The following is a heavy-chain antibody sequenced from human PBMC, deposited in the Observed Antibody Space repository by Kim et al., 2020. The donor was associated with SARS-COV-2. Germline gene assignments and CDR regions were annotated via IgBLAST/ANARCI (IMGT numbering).Heavy chain of an antibody. Sequence: GGSLRLSCAASGFTFRSYAMNWVRQAPGKGLEWVSGISGSGGSTYYADSVKGRFTISRDNSKNTLYLQMNSLRDGDTAVYYCAKEAGWFDDWGQGTLVTVSS. CDR2: ISGSGGST. D-gene: IGHD2-15*01. J-gene: IGHJ4*02. CDR3: AKEAGWFDD. V-gene: IGHV3-23*01. CDR1: GFTFRSYA.